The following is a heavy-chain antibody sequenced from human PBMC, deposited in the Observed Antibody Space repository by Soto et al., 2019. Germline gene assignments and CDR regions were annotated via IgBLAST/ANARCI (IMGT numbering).Heavy chain of an antibody. J-gene: IGHJ5*02. D-gene: IGHD3-10*01. CDR2: INHSGST. V-gene: IGHV4-34*01. CDR3: ARRGGRGGYYGSGSYSLWWFDP. Sequence: SETLSLTCAVYGGSFSGYYWSWIRQPPGKGLEWIGEINHSGSTNYNPSLKSRVTISVDTSKNQFSLKLSSVTAADTAVYYCARRGGRGGYYGSGSYSLWWFDPWGQGTLVTVSS. CDR1: GGSFSGYY.